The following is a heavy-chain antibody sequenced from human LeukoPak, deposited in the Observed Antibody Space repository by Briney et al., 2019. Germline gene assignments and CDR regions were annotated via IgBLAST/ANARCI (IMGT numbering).Heavy chain of an antibody. Sequence: PGRSLRLSCAASGFTFSSFAMHWVRQAPSKGLEWVAVISNDGSRKYYADSLKGRFTISRDNSQNTLYLQMDSLRAEDTAVYYCARKYCSGGSCYELDYWGQGTLVTVSS. CDR3: ARKYCSGGSCYELDY. CDR2: ISNDGSRK. J-gene: IGHJ4*02. CDR1: GFTFSSFA. V-gene: IGHV3-30-3*01. D-gene: IGHD2-15*01.